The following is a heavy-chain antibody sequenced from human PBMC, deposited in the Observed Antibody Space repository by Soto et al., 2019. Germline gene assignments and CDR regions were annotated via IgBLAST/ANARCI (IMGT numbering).Heavy chain of an antibody. J-gene: IGHJ4*02. D-gene: IGHD3-16*01. V-gene: IGHV4-30-4*01. CDR3: GRVKSTFGGVTAIDY. Sequence: LSLTCTVSGGSINNGDYYWSWIRQPPGKGLEWMGHILYSGYTYYNPTLLSRITISIETSKNQFSLRLSSVTAADTAVYFCGRVKSTFGGVTAIDYWGQGTLVIVSS. CDR1: GGSINNGDYY. CDR2: ILYSGYT.